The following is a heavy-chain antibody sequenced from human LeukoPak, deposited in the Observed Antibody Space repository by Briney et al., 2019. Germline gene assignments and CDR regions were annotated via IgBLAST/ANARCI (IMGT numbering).Heavy chain of an antibody. CDR3: ARDQIYCSGGYCYFDY. CDR2: INSDGSST. Sequence: GGSLRLSCAASGFTFRSYWMHWVRKAPGKGLVWVSRINSDGSSTNYADSVKGRFTISRDNAKNTLYLQMNSLRVEDSAVYYCARDQIYCSGGYCYFDYWGQGTLVTVSS. J-gene: IGHJ4*02. CDR1: GFTFRSYW. V-gene: IGHV3-74*01. D-gene: IGHD2-15*01.